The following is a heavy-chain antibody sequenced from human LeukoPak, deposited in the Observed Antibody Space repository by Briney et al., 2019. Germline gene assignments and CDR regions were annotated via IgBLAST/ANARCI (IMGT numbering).Heavy chain of an antibody. Sequence: PGGSLRLSCAASGFTFKSYEMNWFRQAPGKGLEWVSYISSSSATMYYANSVKGRFTISRDDAKNSLFLQMNSLRAEDTAIYYCAKYPSDSGYWGQGTLVTVS. V-gene: IGHV3-48*03. CDR1: GFTFKSYE. CDR2: ISSSSATM. J-gene: IGHJ4*02. CDR3: AKYPSDSGY. D-gene: IGHD1-26*01.